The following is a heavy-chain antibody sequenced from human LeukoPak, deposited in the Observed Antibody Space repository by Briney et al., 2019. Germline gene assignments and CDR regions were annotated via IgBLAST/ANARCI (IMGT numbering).Heavy chain of an antibody. CDR3: ASPLFCSGTGCYDS. V-gene: IGHV4-61*09. Sequence: TSETLSLTCAVSGGSISSGGSYWSWIRQPAGKGLEWVGHIYTSGSTNYNPSLKSRVTISVDMSKNRFSLKLSSVTAADTAVYYGASPLFCSGTGCYDSWGQGTLVTVSS. CDR1: GGSISSGGSY. D-gene: IGHD2-2*01. J-gene: IGHJ4*02. CDR2: IYTSGST.